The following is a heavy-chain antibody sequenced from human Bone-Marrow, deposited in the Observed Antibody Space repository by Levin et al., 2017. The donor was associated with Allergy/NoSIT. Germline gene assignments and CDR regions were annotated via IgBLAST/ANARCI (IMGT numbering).Heavy chain of an antibody. CDR1: GFTFSSYG. V-gene: IGHV3-30*18. J-gene: IGHJ4*02. CDR3: AKEGGGYDIVSCFDY. Sequence: GGSLRLSCAASGFTFSSYGMHWVRQAPGKGLEWVAVISYDGSNKYYADSVKGRFTISRDNSKNTLYLQMNSLRAEDTAVYYCAKEGGGYDIVSCFDYWGQGTLVTVSS. D-gene: IGHD5-12*01. CDR2: ISYDGSNK.